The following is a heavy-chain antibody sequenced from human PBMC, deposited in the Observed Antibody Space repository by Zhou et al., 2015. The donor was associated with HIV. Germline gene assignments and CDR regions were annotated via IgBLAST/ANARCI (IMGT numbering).Heavy chain of an antibody. Sequence: QVQLVQSGAEVKKPGASVKVSCKASGYTFTGYYMHWVRQAPGQGLEWMGWINPNSGGTNYAQKFQGRVTMTRDTSISTAYMELSSLRSDDTAVYYCARELVDTGTPLLTGDAFDIWGQGDNGHRLF. D-gene: IGHD5-18*01. CDR2: INPNSGGT. J-gene: IGHJ3*02. V-gene: IGHV1-2*02. CDR3: ARELVDTGTPLLTGDAFDI. CDR1: GYTFTGYY.